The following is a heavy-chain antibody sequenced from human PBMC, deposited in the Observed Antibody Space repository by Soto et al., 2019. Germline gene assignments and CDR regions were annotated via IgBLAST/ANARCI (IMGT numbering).Heavy chain of an antibody. J-gene: IGHJ4*02. CDR2: IKTDGSGT. D-gene: IGHD5-18*01. V-gene: IGHV3-74*01. CDR1: GFTFSSYW. CDR3: ARVDGDRLYGNGYLGRH. Sequence: EVQLVESGGGLVQPGESLTLSCAASGFTFSSYWMHWVRQAPGKGLVWVSRIKTDGSGTYYAGSVQGRFTISRDNAKNTLYRQMNSLRFEDTAVYFCARVDGDRLYGNGYLGRHWGQGTLVTVSS.